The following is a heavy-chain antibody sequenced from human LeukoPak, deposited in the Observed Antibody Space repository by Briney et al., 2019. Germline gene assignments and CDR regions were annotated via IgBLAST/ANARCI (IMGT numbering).Heavy chain of an antibody. CDR3: VRLRRNSDRSGYYYFYNY. D-gene: IGHD3-22*01. V-gene: IGHV3-21*01. J-gene: IGHJ4*02. CDR1: GFTFSDYS. Sequence: GGSLRLSCAASGFTFSDYSIHWVRQAPGKGLEWVSSINPTSTSIYYADAVKGRFTISRDNAKSSLYLQMNSLRAEDTARYYRVRLRRNSDRSGYYYFYNYWGQGIQVTVSS. CDR2: INPTSTSI.